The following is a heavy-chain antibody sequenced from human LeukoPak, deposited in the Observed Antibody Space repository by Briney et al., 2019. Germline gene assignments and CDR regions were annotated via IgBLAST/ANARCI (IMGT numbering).Heavy chain of an antibody. D-gene: IGHD3-22*01. Sequence: SETLSLTCAVYGGSFSGYYWSWIRQPPGKGLEWIGEINHSGSTNYNPSLKSRVTISVDTSKNQFSLKLSSVTAADTAVYYCARGLRWAYYYDSSGYFHWFDPWGQGALVTVSS. V-gene: IGHV4-34*01. CDR1: GGSFSGYY. J-gene: IGHJ5*02. CDR3: ARGLRWAYYYDSSGYFHWFDP. CDR2: INHSGST.